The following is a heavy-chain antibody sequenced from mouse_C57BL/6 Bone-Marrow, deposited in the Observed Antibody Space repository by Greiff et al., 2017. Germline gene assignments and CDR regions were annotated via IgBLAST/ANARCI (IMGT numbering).Heavy chain of an antibody. V-gene: IGHV3-6*01. CDR3: ARDAVKRFAY. CDR2: ISYDGSN. J-gene: IGHJ3*01. Sequence: EVKLQEPGPGLVKPSQSLSLTCSVTGYSITSGYYWNWLRQFPGNKLEWMGYISYDGSNNYNPSLKNRISLTRDTSENPYFLKLNSVTTEDTATYYCARDAVKRFAYWGQGTLGTVSA. CDR1: GYSITSGYY. D-gene: IGHD3-3*01.